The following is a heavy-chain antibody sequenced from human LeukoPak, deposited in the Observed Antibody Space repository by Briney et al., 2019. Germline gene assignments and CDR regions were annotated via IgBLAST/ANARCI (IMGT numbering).Heavy chain of an antibody. D-gene: IGHD6-13*01. CDR1: GFTFSSYG. V-gene: IGHV3-30*02. CDR3: AKAYSSSWYSFDAFDI. J-gene: IGHJ3*02. CDR2: IRYDGSNK. Sequence: GGSLRLSCAASGFTFSSYGMHWVRQAPGKGLEWVAFIRYDGSNKYYADSVKGRFTISRDNSKNTLYLQMNSLRAEDTAVYYCAKAYSSSWYSFDAFDIWGQGTMVTASS.